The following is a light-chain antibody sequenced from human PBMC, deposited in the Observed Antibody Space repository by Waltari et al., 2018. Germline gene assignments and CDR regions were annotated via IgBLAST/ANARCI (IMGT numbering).Light chain of an antibody. CDR1: QSLSSYF. J-gene: IGKJ5*01. V-gene: IGKV3-20*01. CDR2: AAS. CDR3: QQYGSSPVT. Sequence: EIVLTQSPDTLSLSPGDGATLSGRASQSLSSYFLAWYQHKPGQGPRLLIYAASSRATGIPGRFSGGKSGTDFILTISRLEPEDFAVYYCQQYGSSPVTFGQGTRLEIK.